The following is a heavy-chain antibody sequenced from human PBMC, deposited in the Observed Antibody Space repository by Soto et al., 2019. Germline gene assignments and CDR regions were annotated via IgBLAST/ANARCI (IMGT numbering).Heavy chain of an antibody. J-gene: IGHJ4*02. Sequence: EVQLVESGGGLVKPGGSLRLSCAASGFTFSSYSMNWVRQAPGKGLEWVSSISSSSSYIYYADSVKGRFTISRDNAKNSVFLKRNTLRAGDRGLYYGVGGGGFPAYWAREPVVPVPS. CDR2: ISSSSSYI. D-gene: IGHD3-16*01. V-gene: IGHV3-21*01. CDR3: VGGGGFPAY. CDR1: GFTFSSYS.